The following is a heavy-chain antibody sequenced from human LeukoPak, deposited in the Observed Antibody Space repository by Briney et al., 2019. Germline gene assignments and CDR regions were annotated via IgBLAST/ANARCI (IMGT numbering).Heavy chain of an antibody. V-gene: IGHV3-30*02. Sequence: GGSLRLSCAASGFTFSSYGMHWVRQAPGKGLEWVAFIRYDGSNKYYADSVKGRFTISRDNSKNTLYLQMNSLRAEDTALYYCAKDGYGDLASPDYWGQGTLVTVSS. J-gene: IGHJ4*02. CDR2: IRYDGSNK. CDR3: AKDGYGDLASPDY. CDR1: GFTFSSYG. D-gene: IGHD4-17*01.